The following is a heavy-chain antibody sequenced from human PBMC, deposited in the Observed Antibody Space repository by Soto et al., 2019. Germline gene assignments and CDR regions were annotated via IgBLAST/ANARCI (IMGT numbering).Heavy chain of an antibody. Sequence: PSETLSLTCTVSGGSISSGEYYWSWIRQPPGKGLEWIGYIYYSGSTYYNPSLKSRVTISVDTSKSQFSLKLSSVTAADTAVYYCARDRGYTYGYVMDVWGQGTTVTVSS. CDR3: ARDRGYTYGYVMDV. J-gene: IGHJ6*02. CDR2: IYYSGST. V-gene: IGHV4-30-4*01. D-gene: IGHD5-18*01. CDR1: GGSISSGEYY.